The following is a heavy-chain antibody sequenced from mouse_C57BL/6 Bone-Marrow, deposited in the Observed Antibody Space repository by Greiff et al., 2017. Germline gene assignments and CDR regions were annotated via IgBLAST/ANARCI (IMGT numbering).Heavy chain of an antibody. CDR1: GYTFTDYE. Sequence: VQLQQSGAELVRPGASVTLSCKASGYTFTDYEMHWVKQTPVHGLEWIGAIDPATGGTAYNQKFKGKAILTADKSSSTAYMELRILTSEDSAVYYCTRGPYYGSSLYYFDYWGQGTTLTVSS. D-gene: IGHD1-1*01. J-gene: IGHJ2*01. CDR3: TRGPYYGSSLYYFDY. V-gene: IGHV1-15*01. CDR2: IDPATGGT.